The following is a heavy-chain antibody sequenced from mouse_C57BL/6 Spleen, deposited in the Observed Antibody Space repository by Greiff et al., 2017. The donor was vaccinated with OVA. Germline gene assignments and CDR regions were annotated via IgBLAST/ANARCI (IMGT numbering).Heavy chain of an antibody. CDR1: GYTFTSYW. J-gene: IGHJ4*01. V-gene: IGHV1-52*01. Sequence: VQLQQPGAELVRPGSSVKLSCKASGYTFTSYWMHWVKQRPIQGLEWIGNIDPSDSETHYNQKFKDKATLTVEKSSSTAYMQLSSLTSEDSAVYYCAREGGGSMDYWGQGTSVTVSS. CDR3: AREGGGSMDY. CDR2: IDPSDSET.